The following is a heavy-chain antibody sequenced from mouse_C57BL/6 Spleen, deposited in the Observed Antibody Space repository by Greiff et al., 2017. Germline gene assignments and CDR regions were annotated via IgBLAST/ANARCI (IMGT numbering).Heavy chain of an antibody. CDR3: TTLRGAMDY. V-gene: IGHV14-1*01. Sequence: EVQLQQSGAELVRPGASVKLSCTASGFNIKDYYMHWVKPRPEQGLEWIGRIDPEDGDTEYAPKFPGKATMTEDTSSNTAYLQLSSLTSEDTAVYYCTTLRGAMDYWGQGTSVTVSS. J-gene: IGHJ4*01. CDR2: IDPEDGDT. CDR1: GFNIKDYY.